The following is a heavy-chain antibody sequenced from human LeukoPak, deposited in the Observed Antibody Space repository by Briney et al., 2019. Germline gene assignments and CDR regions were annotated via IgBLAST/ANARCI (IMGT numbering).Heavy chain of an antibody. Sequence: GGSLRLSCAASGFTFSSYLMSWVRQAPGKGLEWVANIKQDGSEKYYVDSVKGRFTISRDNAKNSLYLQMNSLRAEDTAVYYCARGNLYYYDSSGYYPPVYFDYWGQGTLVTVSS. V-gene: IGHV3-7*01. CDR1: GFTFSSYL. J-gene: IGHJ4*02. CDR2: IKQDGSEK. D-gene: IGHD3-22*01. CDR3: ARGNLYYYDSSGYYPPVYFDY.